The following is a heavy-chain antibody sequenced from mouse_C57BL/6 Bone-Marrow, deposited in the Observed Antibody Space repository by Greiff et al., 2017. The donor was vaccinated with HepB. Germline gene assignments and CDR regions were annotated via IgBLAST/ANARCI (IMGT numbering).Heavy chain of an antibody. CDR2: IYPGSGST. CDR3: ARGFYYYGPRNYFDY. CDR1: GYTFTSYW. Sequence: QVQLQQPGAELVKPGASVKMSCKASGYTFTSYWITWVKQRPGQGLEWIGDIYPGSGSTNYNEKFKGKATLTVDTSSSTAYMQLSSLTSEDSAVYYCARGFYYYGPRNYFDYWGQGTTLTVSS. D-gene: IGHD1-1*01. V-gene: IGHV1-55*01. J-gene: IGHJ2*01.